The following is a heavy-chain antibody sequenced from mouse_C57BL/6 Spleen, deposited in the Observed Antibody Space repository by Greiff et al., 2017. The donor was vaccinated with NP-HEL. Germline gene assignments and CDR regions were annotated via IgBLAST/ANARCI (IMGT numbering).Heavy chain of an antibody. CDR1: GFTFSSYG. CDR2: ISSGGSYT. J-gene: IGHJ2*01. Sequence: EVQRVESGGDLVKPGGSLKLSCAASGFTFSSYGMSWVRQTPDKRLEWVATISSGGSYTYYPDSVKGRFTISRDNAKNTLYLQMSSLKSEDTAMYYCARGGQLRPYYFDYWGQGTTLTVSS. V-gene: IGHV5-6*01. D-gene: IGHD3-2*02. CDR3: ARGGQLRPYYFDY.